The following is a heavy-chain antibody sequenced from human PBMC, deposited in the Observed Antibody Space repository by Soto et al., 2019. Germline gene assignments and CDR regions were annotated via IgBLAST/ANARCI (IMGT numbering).Heavy chain of an antibody. CDR1: EFTFSSYA. CDR2: ISGSGSTT. V-gene: IGHV3-23*01. Sequence: GGSLRLSCAASEFTFSSYAMNWVLQAPGKGLEWVSVISGSGSTTYYADSVKGRFTISRDNSKNTLYLQMNSLRAEDTAVYYCVRSAGAPPYFDHWGQGTLVTVSS. CDR3: VRSAGAPPYFDH. J-gene: IGHJ4*02. D-gene: IGHD1-26*01.